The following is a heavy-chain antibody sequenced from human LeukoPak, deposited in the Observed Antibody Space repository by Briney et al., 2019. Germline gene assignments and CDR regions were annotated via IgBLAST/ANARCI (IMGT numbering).Heavy chain of an antibody. V-gene: IGHV4-61*02. CDR3: ARTIPYYFDY. J-gene: IGHJ4*02. CDR1: GDSVSSGSHY. Sequence: SQTLSLTCTVSGDSVSSGSHYWSWIRQPAGKGLEWTGRIYNSWTTNYNPSLKSRVTISVDTSKNQFSLKLSSVTAADTAVYYCARTIPYYFDYWGQGTLVTVSS. D-gene: IGHD4/OR15-4a*01. CDR2: IYNSWTT.